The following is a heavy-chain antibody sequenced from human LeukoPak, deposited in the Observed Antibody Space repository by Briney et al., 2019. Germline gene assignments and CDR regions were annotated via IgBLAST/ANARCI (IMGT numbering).Heavy chain of an antibody. CDR1: GYTFTAYG. CDR3: ARDLLRGGNSRDNWFDP. Sequence: ASVKVSCKASGYTFTAYGITWVRQAPGQGLEWMGWISVYNGNTIYAQKYQGRVTMTTDTFTSTAYMELRSLRSDDTAVYYCARDLLRGGNSRDNWFDPWGQGTLVTVSS. D-gene: IGHD4-23*01. V-gene: IGHV1-18*01. J-gene: IGHJ5*02. CDR2: ISVYNGNT.